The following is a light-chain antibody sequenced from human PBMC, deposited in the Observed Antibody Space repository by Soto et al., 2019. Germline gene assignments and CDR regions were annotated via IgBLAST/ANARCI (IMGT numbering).Light chain of an antibody. Sequence: QSALTQPASVSGSPGQSIAISCTGTSSDVGGYNYVSWYQQHPGKAPKLIIYAVSNRPSGVSNRFSGSKSGNTASLTISGLQAEDEADYYCSSYANSGARLFGGGTQLTVL. CDR2: AVS. V-gene: IGLV2-14*01. CDR3: SSYANSGARL. J-gene: IGLJ3*02. CDR1: SSDVGGYNY.